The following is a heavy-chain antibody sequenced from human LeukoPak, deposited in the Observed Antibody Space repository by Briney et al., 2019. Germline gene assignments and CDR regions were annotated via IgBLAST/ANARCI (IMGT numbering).Heavy chain of an antibody. CDR2: INHSGST. CDR1: GGSFSGYY. D-gene: IGHD3-10*01. Sequence: SETLSLTCAVYGGSFSGYYWSWIRQPPGKGLEWIGEINHSGSTNYNPSLKSRVTISVDTSKNQLSLKLSSVTAADTAVYYCARGHLWFGELFYFDYWGQGTLVTVSS. CDR3: ARGHLWFGELFYFDY. V-gene: IGHV4-34*01. J-gene: IGHJ4*02.